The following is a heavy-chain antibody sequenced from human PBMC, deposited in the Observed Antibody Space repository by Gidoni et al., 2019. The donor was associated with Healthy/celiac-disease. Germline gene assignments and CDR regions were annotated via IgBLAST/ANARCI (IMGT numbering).Heavy chain of an antibody. CDR2: IYTSGST. CDR3: AREDCSGGSCYWAPGFLDAFDI. V-gene: IGHV4-61*02. J-gene: IGHJ3*02. Sequence: QVQLQESGPGLVKPSQTLSLTCTVSGGSISSGSYYWSWPRQPAGKGLEWIGRIYTSGSTNYNPSLKSRVTISVDTSKNQFSLKLSSVTAADTAVYYCAREDCSGGSCYWAPGFLDAFDIWGQGTMVTVSS. D-gene: IGHD2-15*01. CDR1: GGSISSGSYY.